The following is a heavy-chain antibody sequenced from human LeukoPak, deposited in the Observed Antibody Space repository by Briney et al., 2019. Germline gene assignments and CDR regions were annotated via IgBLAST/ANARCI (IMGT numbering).Heavy chain of an antibody. V-gene: IGHV3-23*01. D-gene: IGHD6-13*01. Sequence: PGGSLRLSCAASGFTFSSYSMNWVRQAPGKGLEWVSSITGGGTRAYYADSVKGRFTISRDNSGYTLHLQMNSLRAEDTAVYYCASRSSIVAATVLFDYWGQGTLVTVSS. CDR1: GFTFSSYS. CDR3: ASRSSIVAATVLFDY. J-gene: IGHJ4*02. CDR2: ITGGGTRA.